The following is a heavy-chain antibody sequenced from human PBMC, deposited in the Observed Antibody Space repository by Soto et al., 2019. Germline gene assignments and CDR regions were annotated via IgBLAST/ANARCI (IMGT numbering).Heavy chain of an antibody. CDR1: GFSLSTSGVG. CDR3: ARRRDSGWPLDY. V-gene: IGHV2-5*02. J-gene: IGHJ4*02. D-gene: IGHD6-19*01. CDR2: IYWDDDK. Sequence: SGPTLVNPTQTLTLTCTFSGFSLSTSGVGVGWIRQPPGKALEWLAVIYWDDDKRYSPSLKSRLTITKDTSKNQVVLTMTNMDPVDTATYYCARRRDSGWPLDYWGQGTLVTVFS.